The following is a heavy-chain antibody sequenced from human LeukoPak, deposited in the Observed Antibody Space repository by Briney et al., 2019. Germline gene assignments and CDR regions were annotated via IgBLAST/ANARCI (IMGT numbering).Heavy chain of an antibody. V-gene: IGHV3-30-3*01. J-gene: IGHJ4*02. D-gene: IGHD2-2*01. CDR2: ISYDGNNK. CDR3: ATGGPLVVVAAAMRRFDY. Sequence: PGGSLRLSCAASGFTFSHYAMHWVRQAPGKGLEWVAVISYDGNNKFYADSVKGRFTISRDNSKNTLYLQMNDLRAEDTAVYYCATGGPLVVVAAAMRRFDYWGQGTLVTVSS. CDR1: GFTFSHYA.